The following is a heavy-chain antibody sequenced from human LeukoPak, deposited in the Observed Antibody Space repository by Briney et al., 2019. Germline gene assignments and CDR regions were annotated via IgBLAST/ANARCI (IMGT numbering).Heavy chain of an antibody. J-gene: IGHJ6*03. V-gene: IGHV4-59*01. CDR2: IYYSGST. Sequence: SETLSLTCTVSGGPISSYYWSWIRQPPGKGLEWIGYIYYSGSTNYNPSLKSRVTISVDTSKNQFSLKLSSVTAADTAVYYCARVPGGDYVRYYYYYMDVWGKGTTVTVSS. D-gene: IGHD4-17*01. CDR3: ARVPGGDYVRYYYYYMDV. CDR1: GGPISSYY.